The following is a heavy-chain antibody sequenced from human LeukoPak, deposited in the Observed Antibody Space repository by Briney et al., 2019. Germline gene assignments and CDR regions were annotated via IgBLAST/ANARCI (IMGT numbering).Heavy chain of an antibody. Sequence: RPSETLSLTCTVSGGSISSYYWSWIRQPAGKGLERIGRIYTSGSTTYNPSLKSRVTMSVDTSKNQFSLQLSSVTAADTAVYYGARRASSSWYYDYWGQGTLVTVSS. CDR1: GGSISSYY. CDR3: ARRASSSWYYDY. V-gene: IGHV4-4*07. CDR2: IYTSGST. J-gene: IGHJ4*02. D-gene: IGHD6-13*01.